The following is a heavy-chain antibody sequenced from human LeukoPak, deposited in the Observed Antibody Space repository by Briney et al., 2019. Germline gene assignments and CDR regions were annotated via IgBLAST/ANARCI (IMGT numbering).Heavy chain of an antibody. V-gene: IGHV4-59*11. CDR3: AREHAIAAAGYYYYYYMDV. J-gene: IGHJ6*03. Sequence: PSKTLSLTCTVSGGSISSHYWSWIRQPPGKGLEWIGYIYYSGSTNYNPSLKSRVTISVDTSKNQFSLKLSSVTAADTAVYYCAREHAIAAAGYYYYYYMDVWGKGTTVTVSS. D-gene: IGHD6-13*01. CDR1: GGSISSHY. CDR2: IYYSGST.